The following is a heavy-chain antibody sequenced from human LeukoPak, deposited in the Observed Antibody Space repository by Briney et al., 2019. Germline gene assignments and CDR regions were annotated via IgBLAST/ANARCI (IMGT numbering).Heavy chain of an antibody. V-gene: IGHV4-34*01. J-gene: IGHJ4*02. CDR2: INHSGST. D-gene: IGHD6-19*01. CDR1: GGSFSGYY. CDR3: ARGGYDIAVAGTRKEYYFDY. Sequence: SETLSLTCAVYGGSFSGYYWSWIRQPPGKGLEWIGEINHSGSTNYNPSLKSRVTISVDTSKNQFSLKLSSVTAADTAVYYCARGGYDIAVAGTRKEYYFDYWGQGTLVTVSS.